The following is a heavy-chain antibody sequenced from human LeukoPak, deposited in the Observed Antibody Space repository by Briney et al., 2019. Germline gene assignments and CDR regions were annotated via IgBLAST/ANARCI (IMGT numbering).Heavy chain of an antibody. V-gene: IGHV1-18*01. J-gene: IGHJ4*02. Sequence: ASVKVSCKASGYTFTSYGISWVRQAPGQVLEWMGWISAYNGNTNYAQKLQGRVTMTTDTSTSTAYMELRSLRSDDTAVYYCARDLTPYGDYPYYFDYWGQGTLVTVSS. CDR3: ARDLTPYGDYPYYFDY. CDR1: GYTFTSYG. D-gene: IGHD4-17*01. CDR2: ISAYNGNT.